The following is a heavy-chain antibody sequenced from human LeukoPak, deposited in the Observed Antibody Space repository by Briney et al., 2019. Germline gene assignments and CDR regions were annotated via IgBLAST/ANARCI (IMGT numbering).Heavy chain of an antibody. D-gene: IGHD3-22*01. CDR3: ARGYDSSGYYTLSGAFDI. CDR1: GFTFSSYW. V-gene: IGHV3-74*01. Sequence: GGSLRLSCAASGFTFSSYWMHWVRQAPGKELVWVSRINSDGSSTSYADSVKGRFTISRDNAKNTLYLQMNSLRAEDTAVYYCARGYDSSGYYTLSGAFDIWGQGTMVTVSS. CDR2: INSDGSST. J-gene: IGHJ3*02.